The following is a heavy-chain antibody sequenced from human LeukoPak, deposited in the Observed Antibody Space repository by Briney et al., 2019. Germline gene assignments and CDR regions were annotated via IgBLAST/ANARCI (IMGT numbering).Heavy chain of an antibody. CDR1: GFTFDDYA. CDR2: ISWNSGSI. J-gene: IGHJ5*02. CDR3: GRPPLGYCTGGSCSFDP. Sequence: PGGSLRLSCAASGFTFDDYAMHWVRQAPGKGLEWVSGISWNSGSIGYADSVKGRFTISRDNAKNSLYLQMNSLRGDDTAVYYCGRPPLGYCTGGSCSFDPWGQGTLVTVSS. V-gene: IGHV3-9*01. D-gene: IGHD2-15*01.